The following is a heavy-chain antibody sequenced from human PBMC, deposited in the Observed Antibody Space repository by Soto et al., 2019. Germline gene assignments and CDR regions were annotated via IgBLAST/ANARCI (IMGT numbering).Heavy chain of an antibody. Sequence: ASVKVCCKASGYTFTSYYIHWVRQAPGQGLEWMGIINPSGGSTSYAQKFQGRVTMTRDTSTSTVYMELSSLRSEDTAVYYCARDQGRSGWPLRWFDPWGQGTLVT. CDR1: GYTFTSYY. V-gene: IGHV1-46*01. D-gene: IGHD6-19*01. CDR2: INPSGGST. J-gene: IGHJ5*02. CDR3: ARDQGRSGWPLRWFDP.